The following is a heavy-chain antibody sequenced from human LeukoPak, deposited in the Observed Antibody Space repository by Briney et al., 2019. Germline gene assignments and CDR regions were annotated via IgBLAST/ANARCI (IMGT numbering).Heavy chain of an antibody. CDR2: INAYNTNT. J-gene: IGHJ4*02. Sequence: ASVTVSCKSSGYTFTSFGISWVRQAPGQGLEWMGWINAYNTNTKSAQRLQGRVTMTIDTSASTAYMELGSLRSDDTAVYYCATSDGTVTTFQYWGQGTLVTVSS. CDR3: ATSDGTVTTFQY. CDR1: GYTFTSFG. D-gene: IGHD4-11*01. V-gene: IGHV1-18*01.